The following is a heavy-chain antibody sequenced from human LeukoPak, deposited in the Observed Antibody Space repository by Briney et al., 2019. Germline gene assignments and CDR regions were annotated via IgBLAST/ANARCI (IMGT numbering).Heavy chain of an antibody. D-gene: IGHD1-26*01. CDR2: ISSSGSTI. CDR1: GFTFSSYE. J-gene: IGHJ4*02. CDR3: ARDSGSYSD. Sequence: GGSLRLSSAASGFTFSSYEMNWVRQAPGKGLEWVSFISSSGSTIHYADFVKGRFTISRDNAKNSVYLQMNSLRAEDTAVYYCARDSGSYSDWGQGTLVTVSS. V-gene: IGHV3-48*03.